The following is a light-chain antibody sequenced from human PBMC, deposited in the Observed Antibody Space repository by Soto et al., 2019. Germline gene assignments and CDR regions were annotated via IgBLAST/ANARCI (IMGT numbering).Light chain of an antibody. V-gene: IGKV3-20*01. CDR2: GAS. Sequence: EIVLTQSPGTLSLSPGERATLSCRASQSVSSSYLAWYQQKPGQAPRLLIYGASSRATGIPDRFSGSGSGTDFTLTISRLEPEDFAVYYCQQYGNSTRTFGQGTKVDIX. CDR3: QQYGNSTRT. J-gene: IGKJ1*01. CDR1: QSVSSSY.